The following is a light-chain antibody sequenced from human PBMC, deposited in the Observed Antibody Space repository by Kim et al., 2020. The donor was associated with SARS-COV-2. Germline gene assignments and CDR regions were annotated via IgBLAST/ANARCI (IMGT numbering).Light chain of an antibody. V-gene: IGLV2-14*03. Sequence: QSALTQVASVSASPGQSISISCTGTTNDIGTYSYVSWYQQLPGTAPKLVIFDVNQRPSGISARFSGSKTGTTASLTISGLQAEDEADYYCSSYTTSSTWVFGGGTQLTVL. J-gene: IGLJ3*02. CDR1: TNDIGTYSY. CDR3: SSYTTSSTWV. CDR2: DVN.